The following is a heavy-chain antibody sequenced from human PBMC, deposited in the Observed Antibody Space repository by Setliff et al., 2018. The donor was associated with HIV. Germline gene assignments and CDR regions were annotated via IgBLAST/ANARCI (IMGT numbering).Heavy chain of an antibody. V-gene: IGHV1-46*01. D-gene: IGHD1-20*01. CDR2: INPSGGST. CDR1: GYTFTSYY. CDR3: ARSQITYRNFDH. J-gene: IGHJ4*02. Sequence: ASVKVSCKASGYTFTSYYMHWVRQAPGRGLEWMGIINPSGGSTSYAQKFQGRVSMTSDTSTSTVYMELSSLRSEDTAVYYCARSQITYRNFDHWGQGTLVTVSS.